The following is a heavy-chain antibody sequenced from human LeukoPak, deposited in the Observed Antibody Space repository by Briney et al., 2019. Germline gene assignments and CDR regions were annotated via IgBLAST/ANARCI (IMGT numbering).Heavy chain of an antibody. V-gene: IGHV1-18*01. CDR2: ISAYNGNT. Sequence: ASVKVSCKASGYTFTSYGISWVRQAPGQGLEWMGWISAYNGNTNYAQKLQGRVTMTTDTSTSTAYMELRSLRSDDTAVYYCARGRILWFGELSPFDYWGQGTLVTVSS. J-gene: IGHJ4*02. CDR3: ARGRILWFGELSPFDY. CDR1: GYTFTSYG. D-gene: IGHD3-10*01.